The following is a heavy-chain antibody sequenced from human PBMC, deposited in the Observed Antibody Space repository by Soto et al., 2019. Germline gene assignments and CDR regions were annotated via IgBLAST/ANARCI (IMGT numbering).Heavy chain of an antibody. CDR3: ARDLPWVCGGGSCNTNEGNYGMDV. V-gene: IGHV1-18*01. CDR1: GYTFTNYA. J-gene: IGHJ6*02. CDR2: TNVYNDKT. D-gene: IGHD2-15*01. Sequence: GASVKVSGKASGYTFTNYAFSWVRQAPGQGLEWMGWTNVYNDKTRYAENVQGRITMTTDTSTSTVYMELRSLRSDDTAVYYCARDLPWVCGGGSCNTNEGNYGMDVWGQGTTVTVSS.